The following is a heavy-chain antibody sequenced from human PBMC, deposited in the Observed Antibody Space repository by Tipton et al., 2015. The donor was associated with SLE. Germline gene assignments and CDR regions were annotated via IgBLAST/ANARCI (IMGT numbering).Heavy chain of an antibody. CDR1: GFTFSSYT. J-gene: IGHJ6*02. Sequence: SLRLSCAASGFTFSSYTMHWFRQAPGKGLEWVAVISYDGSNKYYADSVKGRFTISRDNSKNTLYLQMNSLRAEDTAVYYCAKVGPSSGDYYYGMDVWGQGTTVTVSS. CDR3: AKVGPSSGDYYYGMDV. CDR2: ISYDGSNK. D-gene: IGHD6-25*01. V-gene: IGHV3-30-3*01.